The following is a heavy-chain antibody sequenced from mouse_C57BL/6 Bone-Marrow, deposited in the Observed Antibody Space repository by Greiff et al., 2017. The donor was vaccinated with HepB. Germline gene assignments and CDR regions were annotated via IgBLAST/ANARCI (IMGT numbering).Heavy chain of an antibody. CDR1: GFTFSSYT. J-gene: IGHJ1*03. Sequence: EVQLKESGGGLVKPGGSLKLSCAASGFTFSSYTMSWVRQTPEKRLEWVATISGGGGNTYYPDSVKGRFTISRDNAKNTLYLQMSSLRSEDTALYYCARRQGYYWYFDFWGTGTTVTVSS. D-gene: IGHD3-2*01. CDR3: ARRQGYYWYFDF. CDR2: ISGGGGNT. V-gene: IGHV5-9*01.